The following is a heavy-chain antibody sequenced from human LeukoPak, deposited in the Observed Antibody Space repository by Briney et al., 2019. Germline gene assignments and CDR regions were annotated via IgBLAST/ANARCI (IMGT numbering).Heavy chain of an antibody. V-gene: IGHV3-53*01. CDR1: GFSFSSYC. D-gene: IGHD3-10*01. CDR2: IYSGGST. J-gene: IGHJ4*02. CDR3: AKKYYYGSGTYIFYFDY. Sequence: GGSLRLSCAASGFSFSSYCMSWVRQAPGKGLEWVSVIYSGGSTYYADSVKGRFTISRDNSKNTLYLQMNSLRAEDTALYYCAKKYYYGSGTYIFYFDYWGQGTPVTVSS.